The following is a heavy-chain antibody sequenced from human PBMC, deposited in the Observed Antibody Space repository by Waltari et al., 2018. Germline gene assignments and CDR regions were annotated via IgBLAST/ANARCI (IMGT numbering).Heavy chain of an antibody. V-gene: IGHV1-69*08. J-gene: IGHJ3*02. CDR3: ASTEGSITGTVPVI. D-gene: IGHD1-7*01. Sequence: QVQLVQSGAEVKKPGSSVKVSCKASGGTFSSYAISWVRQAPGQGLEWMGMIIPILGTANYAPKCQGRVTITADKSTSTAYMGLSSLRSEDTAVYYCASTEGSITGTVPVIWGQGTMVTVSS. CDR2: IIPILGTA. CDR1: GGTFSSYA.